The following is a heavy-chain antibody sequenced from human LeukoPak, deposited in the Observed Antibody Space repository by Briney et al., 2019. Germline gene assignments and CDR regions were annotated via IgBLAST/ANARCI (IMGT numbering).Heavy chain of an antibody. V-gene: IGHV3-33*01. D-gene: IGHD2-2*01. CDR1: GFTFSSYD. Sequence: GGSLRLSCAASGFTFSSYDMHWVRQAPGKGLEWVAVIWYDGSNKYYADSVKGRFTISRDNSKNTLYLQMNSLRAEDTAVYYCARASSGDGSTSWGFPRLESSVDYWGQGTLVTVSS. J-gene: IGHJ4*02. CDR3: ARASSGDGSTSWGFPRLESSVDY. CDR2: IWYDGSNK.